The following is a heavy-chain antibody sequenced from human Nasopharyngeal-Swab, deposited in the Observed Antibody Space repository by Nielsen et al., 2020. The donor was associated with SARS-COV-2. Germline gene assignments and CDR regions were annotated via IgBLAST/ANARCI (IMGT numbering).Heavy chain of an antibody. D-gene: IGHD6-19*01. CDR3: ARVPRDRSGWHFDY. Sequence: GESLKISCAASGFTFSDYYMSWIRQAPGKGLEWVSYISSSGSTIYYADSVKGRFTISRDNAKNSLYLQMNSLRAEETAVYYCARVPRDRSGWHFDYWGQGTLVTVSS. CDR1: GFTFSDYY. J-gene: IGHJ4*02. CDR2: ISSSGSTI. V-gene: IGHV3-11*01.